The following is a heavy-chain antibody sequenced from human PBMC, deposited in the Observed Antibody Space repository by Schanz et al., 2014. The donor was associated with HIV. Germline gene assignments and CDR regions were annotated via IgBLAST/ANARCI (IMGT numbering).Heavy chain of an antibody. J-gene: IGHJ3*02. CDR2: TWYDGSNK. CDR3: ARDVAGCSGTSCYSDAFDI. D-gene: IGHD2-2*01. CDR1: GFTFRSYG. Sequence: VQLVESGGGLVKPGGSLRLSCAASGFTFRSYGMHWVRQAPGKGLEWVAVTWYDGSNKYYADSVKGRFTISRDNSKNTLFLQMNSLRAEDTAVYFCARDVAGCSGTSCYSDAFDIWGQGTLVTVSS. V-gene: IGHV3-33*08.